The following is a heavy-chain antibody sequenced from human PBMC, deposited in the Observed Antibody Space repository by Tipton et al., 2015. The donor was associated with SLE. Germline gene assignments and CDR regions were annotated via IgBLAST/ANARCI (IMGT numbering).Heavy chain of an antibody. CDR3: ARISSGWTEGDAFDI. CDR2: ISSSSSYI. V-gene: IGHV3-21*05. J-gene: IGHJ3*02. CDR1: GFTFSSYE. D-gene: IGHD6-19*01. Sequence: SLRLSCAASGFTFSSYEMNWVRQAPGKGLEWVSYISSSSSYIYYADSVKGRFTISRDNAKNSLYLQMNSLRAEDTAVYYCARISSGWTEGDAFDIWGQGTMVTVSS.